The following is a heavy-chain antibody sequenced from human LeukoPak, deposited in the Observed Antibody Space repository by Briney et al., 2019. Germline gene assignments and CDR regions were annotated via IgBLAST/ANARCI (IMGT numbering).Heavy chain of an antibody. CDR3: ARVRMEYGGNYFDY. Sequence: PGGSLRLSCAASGFTFSSYWMRWVRQAPGKGLGWVSHINRDGSKTSYADSVKGRFTISRDNAKNTLYLQMNSLRAEDTAVYSCARVRMEYGGNYFDYWGQGTLVTVSS. CDR2: INRDGSKT. J-gene: IGHJ4*02. V-gene: IGHV3-74*01. D-gene: IGHD4-23*01. CDR1: GFTFSSYW.